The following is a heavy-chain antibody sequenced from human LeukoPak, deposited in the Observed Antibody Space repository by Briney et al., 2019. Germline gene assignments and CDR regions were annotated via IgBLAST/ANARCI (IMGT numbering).Heavy chain of an antibody. CDR1: GGSISSYY. CDR2: IYYSGST. CDR3: ARDYGSGSLGFDP. Sequence: SETLCLTCTVSGGSISSYYWSWIRQPPGKGLEWIGYIYYSGSTNYNPSLKSRVTISVDTSKNQFSLKLSSVTAADTAVYYCARDYGSGSLGFDPWGQGTLVTVSS. J-gene: IGHJ5*02. V-gene: IGHV4-59*01. D-gene: IGHD3-10*01.